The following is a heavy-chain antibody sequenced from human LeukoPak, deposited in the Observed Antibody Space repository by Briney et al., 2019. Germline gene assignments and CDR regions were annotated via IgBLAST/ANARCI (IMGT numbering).Heavy chain of an antibody. D-gene: IGHD1-14*01. CDR2: LYPAPSHT. CDR1: GYSFTNYW. CDR3: ARRVAGATRGFDP. Sequence: GESLKISCKGSGYSFTNYWIGWGRQMPGKGLEGMGLLYPAPSHTSYTPSFQGQLTISADNSISPAYLQWTSLKASDTAMYYCARRVAGATRGFDPWGQGTLVTVSS. V-gene: IGHV5-51*01. J-gene: IGHJ5*02.